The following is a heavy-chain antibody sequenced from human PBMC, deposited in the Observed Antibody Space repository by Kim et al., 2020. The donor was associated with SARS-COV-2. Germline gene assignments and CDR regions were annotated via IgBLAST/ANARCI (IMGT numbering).Heavy chain of an antibody. CDR3: ARLIYGDYRNYYFDY. D-gene: IGHD4-17*01. V-gene: IGHV4-4*09. Sequence: PPLQCRVPISVDTSKTQFSLKLSDVTAADTAVYYCARLIYGDYRNYYFDYWGQGTLVTVSS. J-gene: IGHJ4*02.